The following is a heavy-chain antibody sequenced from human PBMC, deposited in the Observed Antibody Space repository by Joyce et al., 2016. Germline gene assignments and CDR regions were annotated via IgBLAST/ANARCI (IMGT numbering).Heavy chain of an antibody. Sequence: QVQLQQWGAGLLKPSETLSLTCAVRGGSLSGYYWSWIRQPPGKGLEWIGEVNYSGSTNYHASLKSRVTISADTSRNQFSLRLNSVTAADTAVYFCARGWVLRYFDAFDIWGQGKMVTVSS. J-gene: IGHJ3*02. CDR2: VNYSGST. CDR3: ARGWVLRYFDAFDI. CDR1: GGSLSGYY. D-gene: IGHD3-9*01. V-gene: IGHV4-34*01.